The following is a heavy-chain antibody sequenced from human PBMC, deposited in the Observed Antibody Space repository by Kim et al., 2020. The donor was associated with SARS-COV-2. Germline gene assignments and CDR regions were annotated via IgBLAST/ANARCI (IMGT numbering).Heavy chain of an antibody. D-gene: IGHD4-17*01. CDR3: ARDSTMTTVVRGAFDI. Sequence: LKGRFTISRDNSKNTLYLQMNSLRAEDTAVYYCARDSTMTTVVRGAFDIWGQGTMVTVSS. V-gene: IGHV3-30*07. J-gene: IGHJ3*02.